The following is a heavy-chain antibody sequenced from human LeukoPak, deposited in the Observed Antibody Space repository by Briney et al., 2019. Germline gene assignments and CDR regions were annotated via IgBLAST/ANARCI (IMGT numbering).Heavy chain of an antibody. CDR1: GGTFSSYA. Sequence: ASVKVSCKASGGTFSSYAISWVRQAPGQGLEWMGWISAYNGNTDYAQKVQGRVTMTTDTSTSTAYMELRSLKSDDTAVYYCARGDYRISRDYFDYWGQGTLVTVSS. V-gene: IGHV1-18*01. CDR3: ARGDYRISRDYFDY. CDR2: ISAYNGNT. D-gene: IGHD5-12*01. J-gene: IGHJ4*02.